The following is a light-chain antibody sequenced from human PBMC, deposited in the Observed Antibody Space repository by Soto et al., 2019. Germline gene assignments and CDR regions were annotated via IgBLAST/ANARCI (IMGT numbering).Light chain of an antibody. J-gene: IGKJ2*01. V-gene: IGKV3-20*01. CDR3: QQYGNSPYT. CDR1: QSVSSSY. Sequence: EIVLTQSPGTLSLSPGERATLSCRASQSVSSSYLAWYRQKPGQAPRLLIYAASSRATGSPDRFSGSGSGTDFTLTISRLEPEDFAVYYCQQYGNSPYTFGQGTKLEIK. CDR2: AAS.